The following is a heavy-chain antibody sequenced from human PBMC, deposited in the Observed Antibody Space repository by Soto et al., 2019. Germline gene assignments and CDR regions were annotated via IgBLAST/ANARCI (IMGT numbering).Heavy chain of an antibody. V-gene: IGHV3-23*01. CDR1: GFTFSSYA. CDR3: AKDKVVGSSAPDYYYYGMDV. CDR2: ISGSGGST. J-gene: IGHJ6*02. Sequence: EVQLLESGGGLVQPGGSLRLSCAASGFTFSSYAMSWVRQAQGKGLEWVSAISGSGGSTYYADSVKGRFTISRDNSKNTLYLQMNSLRAEDTAVYYCAKDKVVGSSAPDYYYYGMDVWGQGTTVTVSS. D-gene: IGHD6-6*01.